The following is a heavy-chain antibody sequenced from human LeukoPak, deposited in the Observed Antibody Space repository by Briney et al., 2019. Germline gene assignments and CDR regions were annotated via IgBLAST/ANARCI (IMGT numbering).Heavy chain of an antibody. CDR3: ARGLLKGAVAWDYYYYMDV. V-gene: IGHV4-61*01. CDR2: IFYSGGT. D-gene: IGHD6-19*01. Sequence: SETLSLTCAVSGGSISSSNWWSWIRQPPGKGLEWIGYIFYSGGTNYNPSLKSRVTISVDTSKNQFSLKLSSVTAADTAVYYCARGLLKGAVAWDYYYYMDVWGKGTTVTISS. J-gene: IGHJ6*03. CDR1: GGSISSSNW.